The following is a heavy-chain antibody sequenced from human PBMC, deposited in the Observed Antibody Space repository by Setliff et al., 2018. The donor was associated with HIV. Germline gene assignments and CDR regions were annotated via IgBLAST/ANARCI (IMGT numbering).Heavy chain of an antibody. V-gene: IGHV1-69*13. Sequence: GASVKVSCKASGGTFSSYAINWVRQAPGQGLEWMGGIIPMFGTANYAQKFQGRVTITADELTGTAYMDLTNLRPEDTAVYYCARGRRVVPAAESNWFDPWGQGTLVTVSS. CDR1: GGTFSSYA. CDR2: IIPMFGTA. J-gene: IGHJ5*02. D-gene: IGHD2-2*01. CDR3: ARGRRVVPAAESNWFDP.